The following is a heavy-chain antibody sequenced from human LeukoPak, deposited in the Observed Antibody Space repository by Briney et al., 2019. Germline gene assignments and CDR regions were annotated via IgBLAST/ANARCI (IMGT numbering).Heavy chain of an antibody. CDR2: ISSSSSYI. D-gene: IGHD6-19*01. V-gene: IGHV3-21*01. CDR1: GFNFSSYS. J-gene: IGHJ6*02. CDR3: ARAWEGWRGYYYGMDV. Sequence: GGSLRLSCEASGFNFSSYSMNWVRQAPGKGLEWVSSISSSSSYIYYADSVKGRFTISRDNAKNSLYLQMNSLRAEDTAVHYCARAWEGWRGYYYGMDVWGQGTTVTVSS.